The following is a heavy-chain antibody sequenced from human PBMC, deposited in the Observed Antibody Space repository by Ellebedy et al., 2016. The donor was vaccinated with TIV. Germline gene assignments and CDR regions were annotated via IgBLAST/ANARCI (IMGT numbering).Heavy chain of an antibody. J-gene: IGHJ4*02. CDR1: GCTFSNYW. Sequence: GESLKISCVASGCTFSNYWMHWVRQAPGKGLVWVSRIKTDGSSTNYADSVKGRFTISRDNAKNTLYLQMNSLRAEDTAVYYCARRDTAMGLDYWGQGTLVTVSS. V-gene: IGHV3-74*01. D-gene: IGHD5-18*01. CDR3: ARRDTAMGLDY. CDR2: IKTDGSST.